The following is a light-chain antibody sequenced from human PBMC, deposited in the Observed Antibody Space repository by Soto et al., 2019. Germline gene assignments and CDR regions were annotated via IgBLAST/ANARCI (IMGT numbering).Light chain of an antibody. Sequence: EIVLTQSPGTLSVSPGKRATLSCRASQSVSSSYLAWYQQKPGQAPRLLIYGASSRATGIPDRFSGSGSGTDFTLTISRLEPEDFAVYYCQQHGSSPITFGQGTRLEIK. CDR2: GAS. CDR1: QSVSSSY. J-gene: IGKJ5*01. V-gene: IGKV3-20*01. CDR3: QQHGSSPIT.